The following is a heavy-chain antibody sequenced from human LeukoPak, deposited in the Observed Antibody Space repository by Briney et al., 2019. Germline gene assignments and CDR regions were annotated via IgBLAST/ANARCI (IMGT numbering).Heavy chain of an antibody. CDR2: ISAYNGNT. CDR1: GYTFTSYG. Sequence: GASVKVSCKASGYTFTSYGISWVRQAPGQGLEWMGWISAYNGNTNYAQKLQGRVTMTTDTSTSTAYMELRSLRSDDTAVYYCARRVGATTGYNWFDPWGQGTLVTVSS. D-gene: IGHD1-26*01. V-gene: IGHV1-18*01. CDR3: ARRVGATTGYNWFDP. J-gene: IGHJ5*02.